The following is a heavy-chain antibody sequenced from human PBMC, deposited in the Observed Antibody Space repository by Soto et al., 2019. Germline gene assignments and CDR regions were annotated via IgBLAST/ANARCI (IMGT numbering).Heavy chain of an antibody. V-gene: IGHV3-23*01. CDR1: GFTFTNCV. CDR2: ITTNGHT. J-gene: IGHJ4*02. Sequence: EVHLLESGGVLVQPGESLRLSCETSGFTFTNCVMTWVRQPPGKRLEWVSVITTNGHTDYADSVKGRFTISRDNSKNTVYLQMNILRAEDTAIYYCAKGLLNGRWYAADWGQGTLVTVSS. CDR3: AKGLLNGRWYAAD. D-gene: IGHD6-13*01.